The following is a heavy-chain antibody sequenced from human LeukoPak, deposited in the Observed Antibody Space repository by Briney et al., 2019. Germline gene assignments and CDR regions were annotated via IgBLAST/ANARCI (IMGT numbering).Heavy chain of an antibody. D-gene: IGHD1-26*01. V-gene: IGHV4-59*01. CDR2: IHFSGST. CDR3: ARDLGGIYFDY. Sequence: SETLSLTCTVADASISGYYWSWIRQPPGKGLEWIGSIHFSGSTNYNPSLRSRVTISVDTSKNQLSLKLSSVTAADTAVYYCARDLGGIYFDYWGQGTLVTVSS. J-gene: IGHJ4*02. CDR1: DASISGYY.